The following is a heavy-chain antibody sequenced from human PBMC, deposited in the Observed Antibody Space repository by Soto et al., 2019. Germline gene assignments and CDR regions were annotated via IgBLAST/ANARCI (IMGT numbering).Heavy chain of an antibody. CDR1: GGSISSSSYY. J-gene: IGHJ4*01. CDR3: ARHTPAISIFAH. Sequence: SETLSLTCTVSGGSISSSSYYWGWIRQPPGKGLEWIGSIYYSGSTYYNPSLKSRVTISVDTSKNQFSLKLSSVTAADTAVYYCARHTPAISIFAHWGHGPLVIVS. D-gene: IGHD2-15*01. V-gene: IGHV4-39*01. CDR2: IYYSGST.